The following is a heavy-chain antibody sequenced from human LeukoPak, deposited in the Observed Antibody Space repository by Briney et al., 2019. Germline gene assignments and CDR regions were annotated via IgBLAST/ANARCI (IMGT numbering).Heavy chain of an antibody. CDR2: ISGSGGST. J-gene: IGHJ6*02. Sequence: GGYLRLSCAASGYTFSSYARSWVREAPGKGLEWVSAISGSGGSTYYADSVKGRFTISRDISKNTLYLQMNSLRAEDTAVYYCAKAAMPYYYYGMDVWGQGATVTVSS. CDR3: AKAAMPYYYYGMDV. CDR1: GYTFSSYA. V-gene: IGHV3-23*01. D-gene: IGHD2-2*01.